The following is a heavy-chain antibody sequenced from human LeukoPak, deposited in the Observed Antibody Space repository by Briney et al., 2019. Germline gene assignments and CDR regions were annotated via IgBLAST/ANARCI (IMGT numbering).Heavy chain of an antibody. J-gene: IGHJ4*02. CDR1: GFTFSSYW. CDR3: AKSPLFHSGSYGFDY. V-gene: IGHV3-53*01. D-gene: IGHD1-26*01. Sequence: HSGGSLRLSCAASGFTFSSYWMHWVRQGPGKGLVWVSVIYSGGTTYYADSVKGRFTISRDNSKNTLYLQMNSLRAEDTAVYYCAKSPLFHSGSYGFDYWGQGTLVTVSS. CDR2: IYSGGTT.